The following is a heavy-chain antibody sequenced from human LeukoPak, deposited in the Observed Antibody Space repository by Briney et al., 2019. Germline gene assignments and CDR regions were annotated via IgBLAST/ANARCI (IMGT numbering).Heavy chain of an antibody. CDR1: GGSIGSYY. Sequence: SETLSLTCTVSGGSIGSYYWSWIRQPPGKGLEWIGYIYYSGSTNYNPSLKSRVTISVDTSKNQFSLKLSSVTAADTAVYYCARGLWSPYYYYYGMDVWGQGTTVTVSS. CDR2: IYYSGST. V-gene: IGHV4-59*08. D-gene: IGHD3-10*01. CDR3: ARGLWSPYYYYYGMDV. J-gene: IGHJ6*02.